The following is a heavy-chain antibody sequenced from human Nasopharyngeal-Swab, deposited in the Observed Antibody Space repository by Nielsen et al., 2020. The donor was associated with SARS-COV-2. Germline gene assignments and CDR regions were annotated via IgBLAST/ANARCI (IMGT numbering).Heavy chain of an antibody. V-gene: IGHV3-30*18. J-gene: IGHJ3*02. CDR3: AKIGGDSTELRAFDI. Sequence: GGSLRLSCAASGFTFSSYGKHWVRQAPGKGLEWVAVISYDGSNKYYADSVKGRFTISRDNSKNTLYLQMNSLRAEDTAVYYCAKIGGDSTELRAFDIWGRGTMVTVSS. CDR1: GFTFSSYG. CDR2: ISYDGSNK. D-gene: IGHD3-16*01.